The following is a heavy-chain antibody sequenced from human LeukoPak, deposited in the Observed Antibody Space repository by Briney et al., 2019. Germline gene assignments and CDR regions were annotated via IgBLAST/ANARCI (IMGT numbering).Heavy chain of an antibody. CDR3: ATPLYSGSYRDAFDI. Sequence: GGSLRLSCAASGFTFSSYAMSWVRQAPGKGLEWVSAISGSGTSTYYADSVKGRFTISRDNSKNTLYLQMNSLRAEDTAVYYCATPLYSGSYRDAFDIWGQGTMVIVSS. CDR1: GFTFSSYA. V-gene: IGHV3-23*01. CDR2: ISGSGTST. D-gene: IGHD1-26*01. J-gene: IGHJ3*02.